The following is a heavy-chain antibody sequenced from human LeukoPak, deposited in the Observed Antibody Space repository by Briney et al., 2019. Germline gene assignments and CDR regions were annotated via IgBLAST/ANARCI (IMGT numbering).Heavy chain of an antibody. CDR3: AKLGKSPPVVPAATLAVLGY. Sequence: GGSLRLSCAASGFTFSSYAMSWVRQAPGKGLEWVSAISGSGGSTYYADSVKGRFTISRDNSKNTLYLQMNSLRAEDTAVYYCAKLGKSPPVVPAATLAVLGYWGQGTLVTVSS. V-gene: IGHV3-23*01. CDR2: ISGSGGST. J-gene: IGHJ4*02. CDR1: GFTFSSYA. D-gene: IGHD2-2*01.